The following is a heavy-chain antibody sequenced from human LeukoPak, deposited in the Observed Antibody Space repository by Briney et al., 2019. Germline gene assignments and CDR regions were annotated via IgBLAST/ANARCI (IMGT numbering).Heavy chain of an antibody. CDR3: AREDSSGWYDNWGAYYYYYMDV. CDR2: IHYSGST. V-gene: IGHV4-59*12. Sequence: SETLSLTCTVSGGSISSYYWSWIRQPPGKGLEWIGYIHYSGSTNYNPSLKSRVTMSVDTSKNQFSLKLSSVTAADTAVYYCAREDSSGWYDNWGAYYYYYMDVWGKGTTVTISS. CDR1: GGSISSYY. J-gene: IGHJ6*03. D-gene: IGHD6-19*01.